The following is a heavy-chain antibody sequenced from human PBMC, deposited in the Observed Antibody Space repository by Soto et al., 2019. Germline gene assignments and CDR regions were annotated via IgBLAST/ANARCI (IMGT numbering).Heavy chain of an antibody. J-gene: IGHJ5*02. V-gene: IGHV4-39*01. Sequence: SATLSLTCTVSGGSISSSSYYWGWIRQPPGKGLEWIGSIYYSGSTYYNPSLKSRVTISVDTSKNQFSLKLSSVPAADTAVYYCARHTRGLDPWGQGTLVTVSS. CDR1: GGSISSSSYY. CDR2: IYYSGST. CDR3: ARHTRGLDP.